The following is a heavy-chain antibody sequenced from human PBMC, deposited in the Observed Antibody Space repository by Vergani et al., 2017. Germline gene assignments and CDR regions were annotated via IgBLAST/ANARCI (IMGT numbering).Heavy chain of an antibody. CDR2: ISGWAADT. J-gene: IGHJ4*02. D-gene: IGHD3-10*01. CDR3: ASDSGSGSKSPDF. CDR1: GYTSSNYG. V-gene: IGHV1-18*01. Sequence: QVQLVQSGAEVKKPGASVKVSCKASGYTSSNYGVSWVREAPWLGLEWLGWISGWAADTNHAQRLQGRVTMTTDTSTNTAYMELTSLRYDDTAVYYCASDSGSGSKSPDFWGQGTLVTVSS.